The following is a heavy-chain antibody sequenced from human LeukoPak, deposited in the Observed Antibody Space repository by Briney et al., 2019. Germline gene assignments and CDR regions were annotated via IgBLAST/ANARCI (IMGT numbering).Heavy chain of an antibody. CDR2: ISADNGFT. J-gene: IGHJ6*02. Sequence: GASVKVSCKASGYTFTSYGINWVRQAPGQGLEWMGWISADNGFTASAQNLQGRVTMTTDTSTNTAYMELSSLRSEDTAVYYCTETSRYYYYYGMDVWGQGTTVTVSS. V-gene: IGHV1-18*01. CDR3: TETSRYYYYYGMDV. CDR1: GYTFTSYG.